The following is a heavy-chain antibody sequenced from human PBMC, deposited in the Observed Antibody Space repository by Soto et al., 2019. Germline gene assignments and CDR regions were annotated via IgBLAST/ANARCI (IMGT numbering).Heavy chain of an antibody. CDR3: ARARVTTVSFDY. V-gene: IGHV1-18*01. CDR1: GYTFTSYG. D-gene: IGHD4-17*01. Sequence: ASVKVSCKASGYTFTSYGISWVRQAPGQGLEWMGWISAYNGNTNYAQKLQGRVTMTTDTSTSAAYMELRSLRSDDTAVYYCARARVTTVSFDYWGQGTLVTVSS. J-gene: IGHJ4*02. CDR2: ISAYNGNT.